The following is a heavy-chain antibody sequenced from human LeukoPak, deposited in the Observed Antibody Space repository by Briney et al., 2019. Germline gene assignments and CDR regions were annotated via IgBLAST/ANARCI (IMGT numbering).Heavy chain of an antibody. CDR1: GFTFSNYG. Sequence: GGSLRLSCAASGFTFSNYGMHWVRQAPGKGLVWVSRIYVDGRTTNYADSVKGRFTISRDNAKNTVYLEMNSLSVEDTATYYCIRDFRSADLWGQGTLVTVTS. V-gene: IGHV3-74*01. CDR2: IYVDGRTT. J-gene: IGHJ5*02. CDR3: IRDFRSADL.